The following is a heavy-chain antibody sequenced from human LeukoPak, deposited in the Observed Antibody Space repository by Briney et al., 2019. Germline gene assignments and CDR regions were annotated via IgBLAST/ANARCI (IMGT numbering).Heavy chain of an antibody. CDR3: AKDHGVAVTGMYY. D-gene: IGHD6-19*01. CDR2: ISGTGGNT. V-gene: IGHV3-23*01. Sequence: GGSLRLSCAASGFTFTSFTMSWVRQTPGKGLEWVSSISGTGGNTYYADSVKGRFTISRDNSRNTLYLQMNSLRAEDTAVYYCAKDHGVAVTGMYYWGQGTLVTVSP. CDR1: GFTFTSFT. J-gene: IGHJ4*02.